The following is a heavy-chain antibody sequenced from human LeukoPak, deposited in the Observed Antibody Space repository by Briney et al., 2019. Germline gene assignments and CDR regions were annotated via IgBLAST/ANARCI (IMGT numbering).Heavy chain of an antibody. CDR1: GFTFSSYA. CDR2: INQDGSEK. J-gene: IGHJ3*02. V-gene: IGHV3-7*01. Sequence: PGGSLRLSCAASGFTFSSYAMSWVRQAPGKGLEWVANINQDGSEKYSVDSVKGRFTISRDNAKNSLYLQMNSLRAEDTAVYYCARDSEYSSSFAFDIWGQGTMLTVSS. D-gene: IGHD6-13*01. CDR3: ARDSEYSSSFAFDI.